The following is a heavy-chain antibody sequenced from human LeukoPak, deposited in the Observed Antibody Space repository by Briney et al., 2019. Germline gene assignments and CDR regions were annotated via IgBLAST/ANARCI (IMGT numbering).Heavy chain of an antibody. CDR1: GGSISSGSYY. V-gene: IGHV4-61*01. D-gene: IGHD2-15*01. CDR2: IYYTGRT. Sequence: SQTLSLTCTVSGGSISSGSYYWSWIRQSPGKGLEWIAYIYYTGRTNYNPSLKSRVTISVDTSKNQFSLKLSSVTAADTAVYYCARDRSYNWFDPWGQGTLVTVSS. J-gene: IGHJ5*02. CDR3: ARDRSYNWFDP.